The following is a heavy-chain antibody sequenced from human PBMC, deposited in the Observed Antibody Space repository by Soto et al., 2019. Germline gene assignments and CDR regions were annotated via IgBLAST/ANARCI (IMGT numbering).Heavy chain of an antibody. V-gene: IGHV1-18*01. D-gene: IGHD5-18*01. Sequence: QVQLVQSGAEVKKPGASVKVACRASGYTFTSYGISWVRQAPGQGLEWMGWISPYNGNTNYAQTLQGRVTMTTDTATSTANMVLRSLRADDTAVYYCARGRGDTAISLFDYWGQGTLVTVSS. CDR3: ARGRGDTAISLFDY. CDR1: GYTFTSYG. J-gene: IGHJ4*02. CDR2: ISPYNGNT.